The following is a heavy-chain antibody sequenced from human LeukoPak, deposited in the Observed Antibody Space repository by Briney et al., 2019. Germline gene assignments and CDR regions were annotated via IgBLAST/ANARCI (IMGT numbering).Heavy chain of an antibody. CDR1: GYTFIGYY. CDR3: ATVRDIVVGGGPYYFDY. D-gene: IGHD2-15*01. J-gene: IGHJ4*02. CDR2: INPHNGDT. V-gene: IGHV1-2*02. Sequence: ASVKVSCKASGYTFIGYYLHWVRQVPGQGLEWMGWINPHNGDTNYAQKFQGRVTMTRDTSITTAYMELSRLKSDDTAVYYCATVRDIVVGGGPYYFDYWGQGTLVTVSS.